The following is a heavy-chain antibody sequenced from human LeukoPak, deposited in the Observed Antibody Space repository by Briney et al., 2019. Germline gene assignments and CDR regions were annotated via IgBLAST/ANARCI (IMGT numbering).Heavy chain of an antibody. Sequence: PSETLSLTCAVYGGSFSGYYWSWIRQPPGKGLEWIGYIYYTGSTNYNPSLKSRVTTSVDTSKNQFSLKLSSVTAADTAVYYCAKISGSNWFDPWGQGTLVTVSS. J-gene: IGHJ5*02. CDR1: GGSFSGYY. CDR2: IYYTGST. CDR3: AKISGSNWFDP. V-gene: IGHV4-59*03. D-gene: IGHD6-19*01.